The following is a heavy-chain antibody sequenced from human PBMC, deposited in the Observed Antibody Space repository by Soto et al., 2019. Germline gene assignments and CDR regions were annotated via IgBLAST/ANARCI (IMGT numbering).Heavy chain of an antibody. V-gene: IGHV5-10-1*01. Sequence: GESLKISCKGSGYSFTSYWISWVRQMPGKGLEWMGRIDPSDSYTNYSPSFQGHVTISADKSISTAYLQWSSLRAEDTAVYYCARTINFGLPGNGMDVWGQGTTVTVSS. CDR1: GYSFTSYW. J-gene: IGHJ6*02. D-gene: IGHD3-16*01. CDR2: IDPSDSYT. CDR3: ARTINFGLPGNGMDV.